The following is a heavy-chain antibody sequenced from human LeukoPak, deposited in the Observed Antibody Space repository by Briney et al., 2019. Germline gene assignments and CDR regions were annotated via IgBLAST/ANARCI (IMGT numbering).Heavy chain of an antibody. CDR1: GGSLSSYY. V-gene: IGHV4-59*01. CDR2: IYYTGST. Sequence: SETLSLTCAVSGGSLSSYYWSWIRQPPGAGXXXXXXIYYTGSTNYDPSLKSRVTISLDSSTNQFSLNLNSLTTADTAVYYCVRHYYDSGTAKGYFQHWGQGTLVTVSS. J-gene: IGHJ1*01. D-gene: IGHD3-10*01. CDR3: VRHYYDSGTAKGYFQH.